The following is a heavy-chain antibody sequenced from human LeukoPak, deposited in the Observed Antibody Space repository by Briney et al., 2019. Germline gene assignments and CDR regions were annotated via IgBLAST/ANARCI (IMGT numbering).Heavy chain of an antibody. V-gene: IGHV4-34*01. J-gene: IGHJ4*02. D-gene: IGHD6-19*01. Sequence: PSETLSLTCAVYGGSFSGYYWSWIRQPPGKGLEWIGEINHSGSTNYNPSLKSRVTISVDTSKNQFSLKLSSVTAADTAVYYCATDQRRVGQWLVRLDYWGQGTLVTVSS. CDR1: GGSFSGYY. CDR3: ATDQRRVGQWLVRLDY. CDR2: INHSGST.